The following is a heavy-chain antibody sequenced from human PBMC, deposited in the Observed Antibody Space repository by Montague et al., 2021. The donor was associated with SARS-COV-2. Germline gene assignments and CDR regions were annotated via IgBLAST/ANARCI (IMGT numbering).Heavy chain of an antibody. V-gene: IGHV3-7*03. J-gene: IGHJ6*02. CDR2: IKPDGGEK. D-gene: IGHD1-26*01. Sequence: SLSLSWSASGFTFSSYWMSWVRQTPGKGLEWVANIKPDGGEKHYVDSVKGRFTISRGNAKNSLNLQMDSLRAEDTALYYCARDSRIVGATGGMDVWGQGTTVIVSS. CDR3: ARDSRIVGATGGMDV. CDR1: GFTFSSYW.